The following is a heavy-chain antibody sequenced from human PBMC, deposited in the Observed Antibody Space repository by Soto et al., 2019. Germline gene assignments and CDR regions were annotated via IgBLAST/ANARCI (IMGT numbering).Heavy chain of an antibody. CDR3: ARVGRYSSSWYEWFDP. D-gene: IGHD6-13*01. V-gene: IGHV3-30*07. Sequence: DSVKGRFTISRDNSKNTLYLQMNSLRAEDTAVYYCARVGRYSSSWYEWFDPWGQGTLVTVSS. J-gene: IGHJ5*02.